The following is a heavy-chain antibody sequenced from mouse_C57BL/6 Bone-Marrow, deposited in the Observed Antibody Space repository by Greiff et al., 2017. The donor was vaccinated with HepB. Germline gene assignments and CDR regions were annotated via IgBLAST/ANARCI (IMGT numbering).Heavy chain of an antibody. CDR1: GYTFTDYE. CDR3: TRGGTYGNYIYAMDY. V-gene: IGHV1-15*01. Sequence: SGAELVRPGASVTLSCKASGYTFTDYEMHWVKQTPVHGLEWIGAIDPETGGTAYNQKFKGKAILTADKSSSTAYMELRSLTSEDSAVYYCTRGGTYGNYIYAMDYWGQGTSVTVSS. J-gene: IGHJ4*01. CDR2: IDPETGGT. D-gene: IGHD2-1*01.